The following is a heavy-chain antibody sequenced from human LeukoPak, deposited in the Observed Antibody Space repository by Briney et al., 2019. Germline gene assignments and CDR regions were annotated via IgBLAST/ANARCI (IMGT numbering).Heavy chain of an antibody. CDR3: AKDRAFMITFGGVIVDY. D-gene: IGHD3-16*02. CDR2: ISGSGGST. V-gene: IGHV3-23*01. Sequence: GGSLRLPCAASGFTFSSYAMSRVRQAPGKGLEWVSAISGSGGSTYYADSVKGRFTISRDNSKDTLYLQMNSLRAEDTAVYYCAKDRAFMITFGGVIVDYWGQGTLVTVSS. CDR1: GFTFSSYA. J-gene: IGHJ4*02.